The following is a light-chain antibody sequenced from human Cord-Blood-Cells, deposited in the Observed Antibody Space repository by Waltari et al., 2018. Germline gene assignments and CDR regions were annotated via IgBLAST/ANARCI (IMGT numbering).Light chain of an antibody. V-gene: IGKV1-39*01. CDR2: AAS. Sequence: DIQMTQSPSSLSASVGDRDTITCRASQSISSYLNWYQQKPGKAPKLLIYAASSLQSGVPSRFSGSGSGTDFTLTISSLQPEDFXTXXXXQXYSTXRTFXXGTXXE. CDR1: QSISSY. J-gene: IGKJ1*01. CDR3: XQXYSTXRT.